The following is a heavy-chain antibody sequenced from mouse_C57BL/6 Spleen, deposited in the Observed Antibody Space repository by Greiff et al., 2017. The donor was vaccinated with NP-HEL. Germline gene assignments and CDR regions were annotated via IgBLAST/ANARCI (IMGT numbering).Heavy chain of an antibody. CDR3: AREGVYSTYAMDY. J-gene: IGHJ4*01. D-gene: IGHD2-5*01. V-gene: IGHV1-55*01. CDR1: GYTFTSYW. Sequence: QVQLQQPGAELVKPGASVKMSCKASGYTFTSYWITWVKQRPGQGLEWIGDIYPGSGSINYNEKFKSKATVTVDTSSSTAYRQLSILKSEDSAVYYWAREGVYSTYAMDYWGQGTTVTVSS. CDR2: IYPGSGSI.